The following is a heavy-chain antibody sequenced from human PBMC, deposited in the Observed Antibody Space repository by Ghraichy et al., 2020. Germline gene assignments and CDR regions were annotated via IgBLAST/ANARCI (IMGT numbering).Heavy chain of an antibody. Sequence: SETLSLTCAVYGGSFSGYYWSWIRQPPGKGLEWIGEINHSGSTNYNPSLKSRVTISVDTSKNQFSLKLSSVIAADTAVYYCARKTYSSSSPLIYYYYMDVWGKGTTVTVSS. V-gene: IGHV4-34*01. J-gene: IGHJ6*03. CDR3: ARKTYSSSSPLIYYYYMDV. CDR1: GGSFSGYY. CDR2: INHSGST. D-gene: IGHD6-6*01.